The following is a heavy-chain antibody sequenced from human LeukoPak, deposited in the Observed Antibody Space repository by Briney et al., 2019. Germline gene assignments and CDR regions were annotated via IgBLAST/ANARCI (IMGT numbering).Heavy chain of an antibody. V-gene: IGHV4-59*01. J-gene: IGHJ4*02. D-gene: IGHD5-18*01. CDR2: IYYSGNT. CDR3: ARVRGYSYDSSDFDY. Sequence: LSETLSLTCTVSGDSISYYHWSWIRQPPGKGLEWIGKIYYSGNTNYNPSLKSRVTISVDTSKNQFSLKLSSVTAADTAVYYCARVRGYSYDSSDFDYWGQGTLVTVSS. CDR1: GDSISYYH.